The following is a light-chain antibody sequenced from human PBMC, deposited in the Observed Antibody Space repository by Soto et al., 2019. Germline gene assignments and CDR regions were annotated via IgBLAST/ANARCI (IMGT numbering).Light chain of an antibody. Sequence: DIQMTQSPSSLSASVGDSVTISCRASQSISNYLNWYQQKPGKAPKLLIYAASSLQSGVPSRFSGSGSGTDFTLNISSLQPEDFATYYCQQSYATPRTFGQGTKVEIK. CDR3: QQSYATPRT. CDR1: QSISNY. CDR2: AAS. J-gene: IGKJ1*01. V-gene: IGKV1-39*01.